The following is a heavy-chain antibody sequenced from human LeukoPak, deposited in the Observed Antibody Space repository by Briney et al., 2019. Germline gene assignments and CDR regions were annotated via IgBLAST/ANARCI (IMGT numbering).Heavy chain of an antibody. J-gene: IGHJ5*02. CDR2: IYYSGIS. Sequence: SESLSLTCTISGGSISSSSYYWGWIRQPPGKGRECIGSIYYSGISYYNSSLSSRVTISVDTSKNQFSLKLSSVTAADTSVYYGARHCGIVVVPAHGSFDPWGQGTLVTVSS. CDR1: GGSISSSSYY. D-gene: IGHD2-2*01. V-gene: IGHV4-39*01. CDR3: ARHCGIVVVPAHGSFDP.